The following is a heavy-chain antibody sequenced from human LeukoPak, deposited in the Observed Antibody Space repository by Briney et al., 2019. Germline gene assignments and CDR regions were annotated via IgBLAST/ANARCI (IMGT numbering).Heavy chain of an antibody. CDR2: ISAYNGNT. J-gene: IGHJ6*02. CDR1: GYTFTSYG. V-gene: IGHV1-18*01. CDR3: AKYFCSSTSCYSPAYYYGMDV. D-gene: IGHD2-2*02. Sequence: ASVKVSCKASGYTFTSYGISWVRQAPGQGLEWMGWISAYNGNTNYAQKLQGRVTMTTDTSTSTAYMELRSLRSDDTAVYYCAKYFCSSTSCYSPAYYYGMDVWGQGTTVTVSS.